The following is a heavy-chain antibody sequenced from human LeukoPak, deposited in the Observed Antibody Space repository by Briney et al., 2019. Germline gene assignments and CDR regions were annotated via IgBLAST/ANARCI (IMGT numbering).Heavy chain of an antibody. CDR2: NNPNSGGT. Sequence: ASVKVSCKASGYTFTGYYMHWVRQAPGQGLEWMGWNNPNSGGTNYAQKFQGRVTMTRDTSISTAYMELSRLRSDDTAVYYCARDLAFDSLSDIMDVWGQGTTVTVSS. CDR3: ARDLAFDSLSDIMDV. D-gene: IGHD3-3*02. J-gene: IGHJ6*02. V-gene: IGHV1-2*02. CDR1: GYTFTGYY.